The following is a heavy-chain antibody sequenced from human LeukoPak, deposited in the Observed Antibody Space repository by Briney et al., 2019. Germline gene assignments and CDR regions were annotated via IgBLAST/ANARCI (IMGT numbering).Heavy chain of an antibody. V-gene: IGHV3-7*01. J-gene: IGHJ5*02. CDR1: GFTFSNYW. D-gene: IGHD3-22*01. CDR2: IKQDGSEK. Sequence: HPGGSLRLSCAASGFTFSNYWMSWVRQAPGKGLEWVANIKQDGSEKYYVDSVKGRFTISRDNAKNSLYLQMNSLRAEDTAVYYCARDSNPYYYDSSGYFRFDPWGQGTLVTVSS. CDR3: ARDSNPYYYDSSGYFRFDP.